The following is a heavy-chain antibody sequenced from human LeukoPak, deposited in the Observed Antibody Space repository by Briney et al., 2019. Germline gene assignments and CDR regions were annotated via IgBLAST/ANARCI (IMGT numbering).Heavy chain of an antibody. CDR2: ISAYNGNT. CDR3: ARASGYSSSWYSGKLYYFDY. D-gene: IGHD6-13*01. J-gene: IGHJ4*02. V-gene: IGHV1-18*01. CDR1: GYTFTSYG. Sequence: ASVKVSCKASGYTFTSYGISWVRQAPGQGLEWMGWISAYNGNTNYAQKLQGRVTMTTDTSTSTAYMELRSLRSDDTAVYYCARASGYSSSWYSGKLYYFDYWGQGTLVTVSS.